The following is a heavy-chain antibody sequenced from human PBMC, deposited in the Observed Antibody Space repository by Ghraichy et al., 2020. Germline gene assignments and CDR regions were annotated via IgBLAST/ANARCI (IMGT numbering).Heavy chain of an antibody. CDR2: IKQDGSGV. Sequence: LTCAASGFTFNTYYMTWVRQAPGKGLEWVANIKQDGSGVDYVDSVKGRFTISRDNAKDSVYLQMSSLRAEDTAVYFCGRGGYIYGSNPVDYWGQGTQVTVSS. CDR3: GRGGYIYGSNPVDY. D-gene: IGHD5-18*01. V-gene: IGHV3-7*04. J-gene: IGHJ4*02. CDR1: GFTFNTYY.